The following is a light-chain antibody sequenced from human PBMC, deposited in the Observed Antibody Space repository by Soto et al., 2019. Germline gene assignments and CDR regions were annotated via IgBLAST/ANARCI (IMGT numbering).Light chain of an antibody. CDR1: QSVSSSY. CDR3: QQYGSSPLT. CDR2: GAS. V-gene: IGKV3-20*01. J-gene: IGKJ4*01. Sequence: EIVLSQSPGTLSLSPGERATLSCRASQSVSSSYLAWYQQKPGQAPRLLIYGASSRATGIPDRFSGSGSATDFTLTISILEPEDFAVYYWQQYGSSPLTFGGGTKVEIK.